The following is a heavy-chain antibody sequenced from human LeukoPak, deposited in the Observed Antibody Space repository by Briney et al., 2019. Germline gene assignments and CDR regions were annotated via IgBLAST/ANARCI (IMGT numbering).Heavy chain of an antibody. CDR2: IKSKTDGGTT. Sequence: PGRSLRLSCAASGFTFSSYGMHWVRQAPGKGLEWVGRIKSKTDGGTTDYAAPVKGRFTISRDDSKNTLYLQMNSLKTEDTAVYYCATDIVVVPAAHDYWGQGTLVTVPS. D-gene: IGHD2-2*01. J-gene: IGHJ4*02. CDR3: ATDIVVVPAAHDY. CDR1: GFTFSSYG. V-gene: IGHV3-15*01.